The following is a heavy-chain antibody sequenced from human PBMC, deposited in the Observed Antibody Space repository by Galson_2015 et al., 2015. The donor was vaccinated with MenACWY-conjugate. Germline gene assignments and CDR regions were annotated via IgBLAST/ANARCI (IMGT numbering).Heavy chain of an antibody. J-gene: IGHJ4*02. Sequence: SLRLSCAASGFPFGTYWMTWVRQAPGKGLEWVANIKYDGSDHYYGDSVWGRLTISRDNANNPLFLQMNSLRPEDTAVYYCVRPIMTFAAVRSLDYWGQGTVVTVSS. V-gene: IGHV3-7*01. CDR1: GFPFGTYW. CDR3: VRPIMTFAAVRSLDY. CDR2: IKYDGSDH. D-gene: IGHD3-10*01.